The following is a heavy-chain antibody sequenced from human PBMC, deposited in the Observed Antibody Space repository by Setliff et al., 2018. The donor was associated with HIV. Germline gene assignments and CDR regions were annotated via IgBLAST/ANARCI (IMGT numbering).Heavy chain of an antibody. CDR1: GFTFNSYA. D-gene: IGHD3-22*01. J-gene: IGHJ4*02. CDR3: ARIPNHSSGFDY. CDR2: ISGSGGST. Sequence: GGSLRLSCAASGFTFNSYAMSWVRQAPGKGLEWVSAISGSGGSTYYADSVKGRFTISRDNAKNSLYLQMSSLRAEDTAVYYCARIPNHSSGFDYWGQGTVVTVSS. V-gene: IGHV3-23*01.